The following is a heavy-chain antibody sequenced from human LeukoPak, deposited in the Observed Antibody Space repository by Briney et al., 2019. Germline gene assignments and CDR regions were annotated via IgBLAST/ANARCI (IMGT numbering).Heavy chain of an antibody. V-gene: IGHV3-23*01. Sequence: GGSLRLSCAASGFTFSTYAMTWVRQAPGKGLEWVSLISGTGGSTYYADSVKGRFTISRDNSKNTLYLQMNSLRAEDTAVYYCAREPGIAAAGTEDSLYNWFDPWGQGTLVTVSS. D-gene: IGHD6-13*01. J-gene: IGHJ5*02. CDR2: ISGTGGST. CDR1: GFTFSTYA. CDR3: AREPGIAAAGTEDSLYNWFDP.